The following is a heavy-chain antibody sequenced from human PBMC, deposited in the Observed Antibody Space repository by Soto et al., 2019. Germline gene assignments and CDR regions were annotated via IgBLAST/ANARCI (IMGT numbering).Heavy chain of an antibody. J-gene: IGHJ6*02. CDR3: ARRRDDDISYYYGLDV. CDR2: IIPLFGTV. D-gene: IGHD3-9*01. V-gene: IGHV1-69*06. CDR1: GGSFSSYA. Sequence: SVKVSCKASGGSFSSYAITWVRQAPGQGLEWVGGIIPLFGTVNYAQKFQGRVTITADKPRSTAYMELSSLRSEDTAVYYCARRRDDDISYYYGLDVWGQGTTVTVSS.